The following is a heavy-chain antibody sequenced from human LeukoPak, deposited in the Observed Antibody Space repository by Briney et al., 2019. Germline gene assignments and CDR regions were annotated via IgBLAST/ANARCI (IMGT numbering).Heavy chain of an antibody. CDR1: GFTFSSYT. D-gene: IGHD5-12*01. V-gene: IGHV3-23*01. Sequence: PGGSLRLSCAASGFTFSSYTMSWVRQAPGKGLEWVSAISGSGGSTYYTDSVKGRFTISRDNSKNTLYLQMNSLRADDTAVYYCATSGSRFFDYWGQGTLVTVSS. CDR3: ATSGSRFFDY. CDR2: ISGSGGST. J-gene: IGHJ4*02.